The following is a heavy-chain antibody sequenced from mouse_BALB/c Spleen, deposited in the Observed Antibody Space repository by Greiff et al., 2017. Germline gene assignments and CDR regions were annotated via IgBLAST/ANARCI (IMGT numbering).Heavy chain of an antibody. CDR1: GYTFTSYW. CDR3: ARGGNYVAY. CDR2: IYPGDGDT. J-gene: IGHJ3*01. Sequence: VQLQQSGAELARPGASVKLSCKASGYTFTSYWMQWVKQRPGQGLEWIGAIYPGDGDTMYTQKFKGKATLTADKSSSTAYMQLSSLASEDSAVYYCARGGNYVAYWGQGTLVTVSA. D-gene: IGHD2-1*01. V-gene: IGHV1-87*01.